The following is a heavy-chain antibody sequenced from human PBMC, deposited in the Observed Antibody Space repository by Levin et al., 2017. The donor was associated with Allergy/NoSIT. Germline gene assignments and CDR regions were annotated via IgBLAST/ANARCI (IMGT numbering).Heavy chain of an antibody. V-gene: IGHV3-23*01. CDR1: GFTFNSYG. D-gene: IGHD6-19*01. J-gene: IGHJ4*02. Sequence: GESLKISCATTGFTFNSYGMSWVRQAPGKGLGWVSGISNSGGSTYYADSVKGRFTISRDNSKNTLYLQMNSLRVEDTAVYYCAPSSGWAAKDYFDYWGQGTLVTVSS. CDR2: ISNSGGST. CDR3: APSSGWAAKDYFDY.